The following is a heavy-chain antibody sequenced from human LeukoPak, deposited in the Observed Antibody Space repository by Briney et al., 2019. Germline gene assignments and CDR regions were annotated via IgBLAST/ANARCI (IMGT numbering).Heavy chain of an antibody. J-gene: IGHJ5*02. Sequence: SETLSLTCTVSGGSISSYYWSWIRQPPGMGLEWIGYIYYSGSTNYNPSLKSRVTISVDTSKNQFSLKLSSVTAADTAVYYCARGGSRIANWFDPWGQGTLVTVSS. V-gene: IGHV4-59*01. CDR2: IYYSGST. CDR1: GGSISSYY. D-gene: IGHD2-15*01. CDR3: ARGGSRIANWFDP.